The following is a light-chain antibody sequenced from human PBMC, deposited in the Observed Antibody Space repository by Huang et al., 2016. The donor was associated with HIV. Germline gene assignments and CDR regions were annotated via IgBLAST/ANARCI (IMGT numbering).Light chain of an antibody. J-gene: IGKJ1*01. CDR3: QQSYSTPRT. Sequence: DIQMTQSPSSLSASVGDRVTITCRASQSISSYLYWYQQKPGKAPQLLSYAASSLQSGVPARFRGSGTGTDLILTISSLQPEDFATYYCQQSYSTPRTFGQGTKVEIK. CDR2: AAS. CDR1: QSISSY. V-gene: IGKV1-39*01.